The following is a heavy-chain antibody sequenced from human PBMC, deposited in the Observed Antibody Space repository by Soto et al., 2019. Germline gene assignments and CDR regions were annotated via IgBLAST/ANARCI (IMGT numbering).Heavy chain of an antibody. CDR1: GYSFSSYA. D-gene: IGHD7-27*01. CDR2: INAGYGNT. V-gene: IGHV1-3*01. CDR3: ARDTGDGTFDF. Sequence: XSVKVSCKASGYSFSSYAMHWVRQAPGQRLEWMGWINAGYGNTKSSQKFQDRVTISRDTSASTAYMELTSLRSEDTAVYYCARDTGDGTFDFWGQGTLVTVSS. J-gene: IGHJ4*02.